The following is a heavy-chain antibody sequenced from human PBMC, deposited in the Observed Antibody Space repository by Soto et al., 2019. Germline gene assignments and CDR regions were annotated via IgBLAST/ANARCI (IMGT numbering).Heavy chain of an antibody. CDR1: GFTFSSYA. CDR3: ARDRIYSSSWYDY. Sequence: QVQLVESGGGVVQPGRSLRLSCAASGFTFSSYAMHWVRQAPGKGLEWVAVISYDGSNKYYADFVKGRFTVSRDNSKNTLYLKMNSLRAEDTAVYYCARDRIYSSSWYDYWGQGTLVTVSS. CDR2: ISYDGSNK. J-gene: IGHJ4*02. V-gene: IGHV3-30-3*01. D-gene: IGHD6-13*01.